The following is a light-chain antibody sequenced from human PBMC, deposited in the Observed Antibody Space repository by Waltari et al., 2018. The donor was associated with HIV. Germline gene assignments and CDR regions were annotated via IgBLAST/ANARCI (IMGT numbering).Light chain of an antibody. Sequence: SYVLTQPPSLSVAPGQTAMITCGGNSVGSKTVHWYQQKPGQAPVLVVYDDSDRPSGIPERFSGSNSANSATLTISRVEDGDEADYYCQVYDGNSVIFAGGTKLTVL. V-gene: IGLV3-21*02. CDR1: SVGSKT. CDR2: DDS. J-gene: IGLJ2*01. CDR3: QVYDGNSVI.